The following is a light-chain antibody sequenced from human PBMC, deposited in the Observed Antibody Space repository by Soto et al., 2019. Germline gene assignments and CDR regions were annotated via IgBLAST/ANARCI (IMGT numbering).Light chain of an antibody. J-gene: IGKJ5*01. V-gene: IGKV1-39*01. Sequence: DIQLTQSPSSLSASVGDRVTITYRASQSISSYLNWYQQRPGKAPNLLIYATSSLRTGVPSRFRGSRSGADFTLTISNLQPEDFATYYCQQSYSTPPTTFGQGTRLEIK. CDR1: QSISSY. CDR2: ATS. CDR3: QQSYSTPPTT.